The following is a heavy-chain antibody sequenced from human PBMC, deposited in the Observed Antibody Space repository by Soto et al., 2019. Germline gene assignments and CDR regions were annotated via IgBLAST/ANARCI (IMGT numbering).Heavy chain of an antibody. V-gene: IGHV4-34*01. CDR2: INHSGRT. J-gene: IGHJ5*02. Sequence: SETLSLTCAVYGGSFSGYYWSWIRQPPGKGLEWIGEINHSGRTNYNPSHKSRVTISVDTSKNQFSLKLSSVTASDTAVYYCARVNGYYDFWSGPTTRWFDPWGQGTLVTVSS. CDR3: ARVNGYYDFWSGPTTRWFDP. CDR1: GGSFSGYY. D-gene: IGHD3-3*01.